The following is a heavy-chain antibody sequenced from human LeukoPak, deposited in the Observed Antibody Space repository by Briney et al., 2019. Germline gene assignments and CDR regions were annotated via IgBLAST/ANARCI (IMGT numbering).Heavy chain of an antibody. CDR2: IFYTGST. J-gene: IGHJ4*02. CDR1: GGSISSYY. CDR3: ARDSYYYDSSGYYYHFDY. D-gene: IGHD3-22*01. V-gene: IGHV4-59*12. Sequence: SETLSLTCTVSGGSISSYYWSWIRQPPGKGLEWIGNIFYTGSTKYNPSLKSRVTISVDTSKNQFSLKLSSVTAADTAVYYWARDSYYYDSSGYYYHFDYWGQGTLVTVSS.